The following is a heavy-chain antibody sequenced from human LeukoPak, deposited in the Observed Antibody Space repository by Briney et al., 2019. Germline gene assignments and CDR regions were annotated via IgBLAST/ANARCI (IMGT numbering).Heavy chain of an antibody. J-gene: IGHJ4*02. Sequence: SETLSLTCAVYGGSLSGYYRSWIRQPPGKGLEWIGEINHSGSTNYNPSLKSRVTISVDTSKNQFSLKLSSVTAADTAVYYCARGLNGIQLWFRFDYWGQGTLVTVSS. D-gene: IGHD5-18*01. CDR2: INHSGST. CDR3: ARGLNGIQLWFRFDY. V-gene: IGHV4-34*01. CDR1: GGSLSGYY.